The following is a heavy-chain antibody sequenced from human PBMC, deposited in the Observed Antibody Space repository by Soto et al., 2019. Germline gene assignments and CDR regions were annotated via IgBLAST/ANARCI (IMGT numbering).Heavy chain of an antibody. Sequence: SETLSLTCTVSGGSISSSSYYWGWIRQPPGKGLEWIGSIYYSGSTYYNPSLKSRVTISVDTSKNQFSLKLSSVTAADTAVYYCARHLAVAGKPRDYYYGMDVWGQGTTVTVSS. J-gene: IGHJ6*02. CDR1: GGSISSSSYY. CDR3: ARHLAVAGKPRDYYYGMDV. D-gene: IGHD6-19*01. CDR2: IYYSGST. V-gene: IGHV4-39*01.